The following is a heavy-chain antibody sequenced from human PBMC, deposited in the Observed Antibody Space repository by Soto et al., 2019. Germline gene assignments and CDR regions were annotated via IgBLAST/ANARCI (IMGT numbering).Heavy chain of an antibody. CDR1: GYTLTELS. Sequence: ASVKVSCKVSGYTLTELSMHWVRQAPGKGLEWMGGFDPEDGETIYAQKFQGRVTMTEDTSTDTAYMELSSLRSEDTAVYYCATGYRHCSGGSCLSWLDPWGQGTLVTVSS. D-gene: IGHD2-15*01. CDR2: FDPEDGET. J-gene: IGHJ5*02. V-gene: IGHV1-24*01. CDR3: ATGYRHCSGGSCLSWLDP.